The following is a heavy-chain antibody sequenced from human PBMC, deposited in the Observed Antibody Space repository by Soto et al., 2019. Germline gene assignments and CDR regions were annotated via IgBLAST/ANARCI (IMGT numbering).Heavy chain of an antibody. J-gene: IGHJ6*02. Sequence: ASVKVSCKASGYTFTNYFIHWVRQAPGQGLEWMGIINPSGGSTRYAQKFQGRVTMTRDTSISTAYMELSRLRSDDTAVYYCATVVTPRRPLDVWGQGTTVTVSS. D-gene: IGHD2-21*02. CDR2: INPSGGST. V-gene: IGHV1-46*01. CDR1: GYTFTNYF. CDR3: ATVVTPRRPLDV.